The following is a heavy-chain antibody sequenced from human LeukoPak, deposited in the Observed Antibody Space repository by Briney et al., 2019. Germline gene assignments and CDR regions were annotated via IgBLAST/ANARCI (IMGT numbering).Heavy chain of an antibody. Sequence: GGSLRLSCAASGFTFSNYAMSWVRQAPGKGLEWVSVISGSGGSIYYADAVKGRFTISRDNSKNTLYLQMNNLRAGDTAVYYCAKDRVDTFMASFDFWGQGTLVTVSS. V-gene: IGHV3-23*01. CDR1: GFTFSNYA. CDR2: ISGSGGSI. J-gene: IGHJ4*02. CDR3: AKDRVDTFMASFDF. D-gene: IGHD5-18*01.